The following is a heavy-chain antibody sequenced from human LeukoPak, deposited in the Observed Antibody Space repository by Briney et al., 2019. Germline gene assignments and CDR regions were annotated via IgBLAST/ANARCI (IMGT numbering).Heavy chain of an antibody. V-gene: IGHV3-21*06. CDR2: ISSTSSYI. J-gene: IGHJ4*02. CDR3: ARDPYCKNGVCYNDY. CDR1: GFSFSSYS. D-gene: IGHD2-8*01. Sequence: PGGSLRLSCAASGFSFSSYSMNWVRQAPGKGLEWVSSISSTSSYIYYADSVKGRFTISRDNTKNALFLQMNSLRAEDTVVYYCARDPYCKNGVCYNDYWGQGNLVTVSS.